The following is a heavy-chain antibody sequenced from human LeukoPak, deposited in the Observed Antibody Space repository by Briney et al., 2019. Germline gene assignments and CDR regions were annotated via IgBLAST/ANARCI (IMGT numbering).Heavy chain of an antibody. CDR2: MNPNSGNT. CDR1: GYTFTSYD. Sequence: ASVKVSCKASGYTFTSYDINWVRQATGQRLEWMGWMNPNSGNTGYAQKFQGRVTMTRNTSISTAYMELSRLRSDDTAVYYCALGVVPAARCWFDPWGQGTLVTVSS. V-gene: IGHV1-8*01. J-gene: IGHJ5*02. D-gene: IGHD2-2*01. CDR3: ALGVVPAARCWFDP.